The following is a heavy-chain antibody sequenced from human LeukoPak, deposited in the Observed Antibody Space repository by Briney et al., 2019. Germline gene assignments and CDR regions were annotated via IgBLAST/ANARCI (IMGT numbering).Heavy chain of an antibody. CDR2: IYYSGST. D-gene: IGHD6-6*01. CDR3: ATSEAARDYYYMDV. V-gene: IGHV4-59*01. CDR1: GGSISSYY. Sequence: SETLSLTCTVSGGSISSYYWSWIRQPPGKGLEWIGYIYYSGSTNYNPSLKSRVTISLDRSQSQFSLKLTSVTAADTAVYYCATSEAARDYYYMDVWGKGTTVTVSS. J-gene: IGHJ6*03.